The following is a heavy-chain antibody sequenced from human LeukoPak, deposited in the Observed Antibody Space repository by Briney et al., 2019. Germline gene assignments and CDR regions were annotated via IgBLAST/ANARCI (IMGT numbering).Heavy chain of an antibody. CDR2: INPNSGGT. CDR3: ATNQYGDYTLGDY. D-gene: IGHD4-17*01. Sequence: ASVKVSCKASGYTFTGYYIHLVRQAPGQGLEWMGWINPNSGGTNSAQKFQGRVTMTRDTSISTAYMELSTLRSDDTAVYYCATNQYGDYTLGDYWGQGTLVSVSS. J-gene: IGHJ4*02. CDR1: GYTFTGYY. V-gene: IGHV1-2*02.